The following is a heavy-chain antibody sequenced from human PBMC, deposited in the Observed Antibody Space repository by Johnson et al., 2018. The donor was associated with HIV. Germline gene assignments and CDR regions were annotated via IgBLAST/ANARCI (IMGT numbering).Heavy chain of an antibody. CDR3: ANVLQFLEWPGAFYI. Sequence: VQLVESGGGLVQPGRSLRLSCTTSGFMFGAYAMHWVRQAPGKGLEWVSGISWNSGSIGYADSVKGRFTISRDNAKNSLYLQMNSLRAEDTALYYCANVLQFLEWPGAFYIWGQGTMVTVSS. D-gene: IGHD3-3*01. V-gene: IGHV3-9*01. CDR1: GFMFGAYA. CDR2: ISWNSGSI. J-gene: IGHJ3*02.